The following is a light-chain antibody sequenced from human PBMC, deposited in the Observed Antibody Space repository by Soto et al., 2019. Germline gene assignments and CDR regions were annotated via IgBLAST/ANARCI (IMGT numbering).Light chain of an antibody. CDR1: SSDVGSYNL. CDR3: CSYAGSSTYVV. V-gene: IGLV2-23*02. CDR2: EVS. Sequence: QSALTQPASVSGSPGQSITISCTGTSSDVGSYNLVSWYQQHPGKAPKLMIYEVSKRPSGVSNRFSGSKPGNTASLTISGRQAADEADYYCCSYAGSSTYVVFGGGTKLTVL. J-gene: IGLJ2*01.